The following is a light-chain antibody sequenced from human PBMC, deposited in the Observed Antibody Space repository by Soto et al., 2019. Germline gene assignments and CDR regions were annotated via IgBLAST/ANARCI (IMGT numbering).Light chain of an antibody. CDR1: QSVNSNY. Sequence: EIVLMQSPGTLSLSPGEGATLSCRASQSVNSNYLAWYQQKPGQAPTVLIFDTSRRATGVPDRFSGSGSGTYFTHTISRLEPDDFAVYYCQQYGNSQFTFGPGTKVNI. V-gene: IGKV3-20*01. CDR2: DTS. CDR3: QQYGNSQFT. J-gene: IGKJ3*01.